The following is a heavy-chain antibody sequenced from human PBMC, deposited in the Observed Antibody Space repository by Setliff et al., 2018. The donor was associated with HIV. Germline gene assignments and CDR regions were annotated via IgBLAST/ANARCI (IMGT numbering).Heavy chain of an antibody. CDR2: IWPDDSDT. Sequence: GESLKISCKGSRYSFTTYWIAWVRQMPGNGLEWMGLIWPDDSDTMYSPSFQGQVTMSADKSISTAYLHWSNLKASDTAMYYCATLDPNYGDYCNYWGQGTLVTVS. CDR3: ATLDPNYGDYCNY. CDR1: RYSFTTYW. V-gene: IGHV5-51*01. D-gene: IGHD4-17*01. J-gene: IGHJ4*02.